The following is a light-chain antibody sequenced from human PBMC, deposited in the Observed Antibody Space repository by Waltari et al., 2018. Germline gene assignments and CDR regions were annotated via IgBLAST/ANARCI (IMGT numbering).Light chain of an antibody. Sequence: EIVFTQSPATLSLSPGDRATLSSRASQSVSRYLAWYQQKPGQAHRLLIYDASNRATGIPARFSGSGSGTDFTLTISSLEPEDFAVYYCQQRSSWPIFTFGPGTKVDIK. CDR3: QQRSSWPIFT. V-gene: IGKV3-11*01. CDR2: DAS. CDR1: QSVSRY. J-gene: IGKJ3*01.